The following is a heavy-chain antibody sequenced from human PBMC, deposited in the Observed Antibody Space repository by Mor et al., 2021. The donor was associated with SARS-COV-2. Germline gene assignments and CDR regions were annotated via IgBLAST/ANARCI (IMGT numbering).Heavy chain of an antibody. J-gene: IGHJ4*02. Sequence: VIYSGGSTYYAQSVKGRFTISRDNSKNTLYLQMNSLRAEDTAVYYCARSGGSGDDYWGQGTLVTVSS. CDR3: ARSGGSGDDY. V-gene: IGHV3-66*01. D-gene: IGHD3-10*01. CDR2: IYSGGST.